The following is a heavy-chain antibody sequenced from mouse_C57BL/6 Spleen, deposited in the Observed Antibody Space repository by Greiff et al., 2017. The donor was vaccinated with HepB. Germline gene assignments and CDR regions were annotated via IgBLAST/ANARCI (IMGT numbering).Heavy chain of an antibody. CDR3: ARSDGNPYYYAMDY. CDR1: GYSITSGYY. Sequence: EVQLQQSGPGLVKPSQSLSLTCSVTGYSITSGYYWNWIRQFPGNKLEWMGYISYDGSNNYNPSLKNRISITRDTSKNQFFLKLNSVTTEDTATYYCARSDGNPYYYAMDYWGQGTSVTVSS. CDR2: ISYDGSN. V-gene: IGHV3-6*01. J-gene: IGHJ4*01. D-gene: IGHD2-1*01.